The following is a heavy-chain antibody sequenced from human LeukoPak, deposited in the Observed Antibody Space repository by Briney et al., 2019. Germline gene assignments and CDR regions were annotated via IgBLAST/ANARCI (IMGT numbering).Heavy chain of an antibody. Sequence: PGGSLRLSCAASGFTFSSYWMSWVRQAPQKGLEWVASIIGYGSETLYVDSVKGRFTISSDNAQRSLFLQMNSLRAEDTAVYYCVRWRWLQSEFDYWGQGTLVPVST. CDR3: VRWRWLQSEFDY. CDR1: GFTFSSYW. D-gene: IGHD5-24*01. CDR2: IIGYGSET. J-gene: IGHJ4*02. V-gene: IGHV3-7*01.